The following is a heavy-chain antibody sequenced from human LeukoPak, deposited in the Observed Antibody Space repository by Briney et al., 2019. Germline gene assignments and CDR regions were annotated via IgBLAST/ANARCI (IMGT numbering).Heavy chain of an antibody. CDR1: GFTFSSYG. Sequence: GGSLRLSCAASGFTFSSYGMHWVRQAPGKGLEWVAFIRYDGNNKYYADSVKGRFTISRDNSKNTLYLQMNSLRAEDTAVYYCAKEGSTFGVVIRPYYFDYWGQGTLVTVSS. V-gene: IGHV3-30*02. D-gene: IGHD3-3*01. CDR3: AKEGSTFGVVIRPYYFDY. J-gene: IGHJ4*02. CDR2: IRYDGNNK.